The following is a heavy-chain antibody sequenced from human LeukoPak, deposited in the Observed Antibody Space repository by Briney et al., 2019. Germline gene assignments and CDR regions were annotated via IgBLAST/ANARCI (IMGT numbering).Heavy chain of an antibody. CDR2: ISYDGSNK. D-gene: IGHD3-16*01. V-gene: IGHV3-30*01. Sequence: GGSLRLSCAASGFTFSSYAMHWVRQAPGKGLEWVAVISYDGSNKYYADSVKGRFTISRDNSKNTLYLQMNSLRAEDTAVYYCAGELMMCWFDPWGQGTLVTVSS. CDR3: AGELMMCWFDP. J-gene: IGHJ5*02. CDR1: GFTFSSYA.